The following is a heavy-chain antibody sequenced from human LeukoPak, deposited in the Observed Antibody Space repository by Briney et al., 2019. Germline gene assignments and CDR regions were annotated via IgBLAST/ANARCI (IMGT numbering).Heavy chain of an antibody. CDR1: GGSFSGYY. CDR2: IYYSGST. D-gene: IGHD5-18*01. Sequence: PSETLSLTCAVYGGSFSGYYWSWIRQPPGKGLEWIGYIYYSGSTNYNPSLKSRVTISVDTSKNQFPLKLSSVTAADTAVYYCARANSYVHAFDYWGQGTLVTVSS. J-gene: IGHJ4*02. CDR3: ARANSYVHAFDY. V-gene: IGHV4-59*01.